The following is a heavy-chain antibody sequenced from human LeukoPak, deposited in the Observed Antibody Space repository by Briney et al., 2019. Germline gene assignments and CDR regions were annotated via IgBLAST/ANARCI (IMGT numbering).Heavy chain of an antibody. V-gene: IGHV4-59*01. CDR3: ARVGVDYSGNIIKYFYDY. Sequence: SETLSLTCTVSGDSISTYQWSWIRQPPGKELEWIGNVYYSGSANYNPSLKSRVIISVDTSKNQFSLKLSPVIAADTAVYYCARVGVDYSGNIIKYFYDYWGPGTLVTVSS. J-gene: IGHJ4*02. CDR1: GDSISTYQ. CDR2: VYYSGSA. D-gene: IGHD4-23*01.